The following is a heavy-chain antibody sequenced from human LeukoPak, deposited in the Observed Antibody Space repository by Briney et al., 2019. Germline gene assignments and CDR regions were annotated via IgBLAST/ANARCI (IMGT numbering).Heavy chain of an antibody. Sequence: GGSQRLSCAASGFTVTSNWIHWVRQAPGKGLVWVSRIDDAGSGTSYADSVKGRFTISRDTAKNTVYLQMNSLRVDDTAVYYCATVFDLWGQGTLVTVSS. J-gene: IGHJ4*02. CDR2: IDDAGSGT. CDR3: ATVFDL. CDR1: GFTVTSNW. V-gene: IGHV3-74*01.